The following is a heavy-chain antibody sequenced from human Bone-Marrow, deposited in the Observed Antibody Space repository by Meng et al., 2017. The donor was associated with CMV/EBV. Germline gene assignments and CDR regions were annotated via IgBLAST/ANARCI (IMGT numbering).Heavy chain of an antibody. CDR3: ARGGCSSTSCSTYWFDP. J-gene: IGHJ5*02. CDR1: GGTFISYA. Sequence: SVKVSCKAPGGTFISYAISWVRQAPGQGLEWMGGIIAIFGTANYAQKFQGRVTITTDESTSTAYMELSSLRSEDTAVYYCARGGCSSTSCSTYWFDPWGQGTLVTVSS. D-gene: IGHD2-2*02. CDR2: IIAIFGTA. V-gene: IGHV1-69*05.